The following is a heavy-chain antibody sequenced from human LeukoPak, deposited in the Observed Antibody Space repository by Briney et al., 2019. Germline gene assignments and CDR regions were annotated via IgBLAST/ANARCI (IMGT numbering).Heavy chain of an antibody. Sequence: GGSLRLSCTASGFTIGDYAMSWFRQAPGKGLEWVGFIRSEAYGGSTQYAASVTGRFTISRDDSKSIAHLQMNSLKTEDTAVYYCTRVVPRYYYDSSGYSYPDFWGQGTLVTVSS. CDR1: GFTIGDYA. V-gene: IGHV3-49*03. D-gene: IGHD3-22*01. CDR2: IRSEAYGGST. J-gene: IGHJ4*02. CDR3: TRVVPRYYYDSSGYSYPDF.